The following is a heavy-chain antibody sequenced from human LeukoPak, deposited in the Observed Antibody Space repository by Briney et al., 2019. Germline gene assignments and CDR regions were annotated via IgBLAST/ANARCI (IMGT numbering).Heavy chain of an antibody. CDR1: GFTFSGSA. V-gene: IGHV3-73*01. J-gene: IGHJ3*02. CDR2: IRSKANSYAT. CDR3: ARDLWFGELLSDAFDI. D-gene: IGHD3-10*01. Sequence: GGSLRLSCAASGFTFSGSAMHWVRQASGKGLEWVGRIRSKANSYATAYAASVKGRFTISRDNSKNTLYLQMNSLRAEDTAVYYCARDLWFGELLSDAFDIWGQGTMVTVSS.